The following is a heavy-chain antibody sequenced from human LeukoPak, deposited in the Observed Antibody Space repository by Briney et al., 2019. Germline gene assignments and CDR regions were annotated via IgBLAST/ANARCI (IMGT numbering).Heavy chain of an antibody. Sequence: GESLKISRRGSGYHLTSYGIGWGRQMPGKGLEWMGIIYPGDSDTRYSPSFQDQVTISADKTISTAYLQWSSLKASDTAMYYCATLSVYAFDSWGEAALVTVFS. CDR3: ATLSVYAFDS. CDR1: GYHLTSYG. V-gene: IGHV5-51*01. CDR2: IYPGDSDT. J-gene: IGHJ5*01. D-gene: IGHD5/OR15-5a*01.